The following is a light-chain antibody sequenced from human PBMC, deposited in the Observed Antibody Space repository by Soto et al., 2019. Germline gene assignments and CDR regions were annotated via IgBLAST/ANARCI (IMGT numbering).Light chain of an antibody. CDR3: GTWHSSLSAEGV. Sequence: QSVLTQPPSVSAAPGQKVTISCSGSSSNIGNNYVSWYQQFPGTAPILLIYEDNKRPSGIPDRFSGFKSDTSATLAITGLQTGDEADYYCGTWHSSLSAEGVFGGGTQLTVL. CDR1: SSNIGNNY. CDR2: EDN. J-gene: IGLJ3*02. V-gene: IGLV1-51*02.